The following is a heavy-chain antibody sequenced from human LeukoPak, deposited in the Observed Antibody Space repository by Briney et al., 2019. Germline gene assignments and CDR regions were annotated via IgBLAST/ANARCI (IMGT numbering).Heavy chain of an antibody. J-gene: IGHJ5*02. CDR2: IYDSAST. D-gene: IGHD3-10*01. V-gene: IGHV4-39*01. CDR1: GGSIRSSYYY. CDR3: ARHYGP. Sequence: AETLSLTCTVSGGSIRSSYYYWGWIRQPPGKGLEWIGSIYDSASTYYNPSLKSRVTISVDTSKNQFSLKLNSVTAADPALYYCARHYGPWGQGTLVTVSS.